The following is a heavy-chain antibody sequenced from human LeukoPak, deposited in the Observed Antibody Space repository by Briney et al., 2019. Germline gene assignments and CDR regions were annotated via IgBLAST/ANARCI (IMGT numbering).Heavy chain of an antibody. D-gene: IGHD6-19*01. CDR2: IYYSGST. Sequence: SETLSLTCTVSGGSISSYYWSWIRQPPGKGLEWIGYIYYSGSTNYNPSLKSRVTISVDTSKNQFSLKLSSVTAADTAVYYCARGDMLYSSGWYVGKSFDYWGQGILVTVSS. CDR3: ARGDMLYSSGWYVGKSFDY. CDR1: GGSISSYY. J-gene: IGHJ4*02. V-gene: IGHV4-59*08.